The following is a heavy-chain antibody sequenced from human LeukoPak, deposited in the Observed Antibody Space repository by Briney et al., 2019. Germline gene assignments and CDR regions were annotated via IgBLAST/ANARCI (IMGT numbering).Heavy chain of an antibody. D-gene: IGHD3-16*01. Sequence: PGGSLRLSCAASGFTFSNYAMNWVRQAPGKGLEWVSGISISGGSTFYADPVKGRFTISRDNSKNTLSLQMNYLRVDDTAVYYCAKSRSYAVRDAVQIWGRGTTVTVSS. CDR3: AKSRSYAVRDAVQI. CDR1: GFTFSNYA. V-gene: IGHV3-23*01. J-gene: IGHJ3*02. CDR2: ISISGGST.